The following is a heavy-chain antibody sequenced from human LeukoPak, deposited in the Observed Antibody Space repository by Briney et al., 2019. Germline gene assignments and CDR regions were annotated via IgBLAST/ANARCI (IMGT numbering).Heavy chain of an antibody. CDR2: MNPNSGNT. CDR1: GYTFTSYD. D-gene: IGHD2-2*01. V-gene: IGHV1-8*01. CDR3: AKYGFSYCSGTSCIPH. Sequence: ASVKVSYKASGYTFTSYDINWVRQATGQGLEWMGWMNPNSGNTGYAQKFQGRVTMTRNTSISTAYMELSSLRSDDTAVYYCAKYGFSYCSGTSCIPHWGQGTLVTVSS. J-gene: IGHJ4*02.